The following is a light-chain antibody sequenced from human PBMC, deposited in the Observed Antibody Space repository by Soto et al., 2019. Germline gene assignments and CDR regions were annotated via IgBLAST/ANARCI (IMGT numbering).Light chain of an antibody. CDR3: QQSSTARA. CDR2: TAS. CDR1: QTINNY. V-gene: IGKV1-39*01. J-gene: IGKJ1*01. Sequence: DIQMTPSPSTLSASVGDRVTITCRASQTINNYLNWYQQKPGKAPKLLIYTASSLQSGVPSRFSGSRSGTDFTLTISSLQPEDFATYYCQQSSTARAFGQGTKVDI.